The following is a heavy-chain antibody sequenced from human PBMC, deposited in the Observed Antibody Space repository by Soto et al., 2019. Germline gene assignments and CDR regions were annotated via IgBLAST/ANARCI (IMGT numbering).Heavy chain of an antibody. CDR1: VVSFSGYY. D-gene: IGHD4-17*01. J-gene: IGHJ6*02. CDR2: INHSGST. Sequence: SETLSLTCAFYVVSFSGYYWSWIRQPPGKGLEWIGEINHSGSTNYNPSLKSRVTISVDTSKNQFSLKLSSVTAADTAVYYCARGGNGDDYYYYGMEVWGQGTTVTVSS. V-gene: IGHV4-34*01. CDR3: ARGGNGDDYYYYGMEV.